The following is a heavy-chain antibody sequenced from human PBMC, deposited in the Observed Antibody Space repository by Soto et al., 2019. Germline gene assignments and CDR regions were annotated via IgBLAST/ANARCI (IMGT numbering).Heavy chain of an antibody. CDR3: ARCIPGDYDYGMDV. D-gene: IGHD1-26*01. CDR2: INADYGNT. J-gene: IGHJ6*02. Sequence: QAQLVQSGAEVKKPGASVKVSCKASGYTFYSHSISWVRQAPGQGLEWMGRINADYGNTQYAQKFRGRVTMTTDTSTTTVYMELTNLRSDDTAVYYCARCIPGDYDYGMDVWGQGTTVTVSS. V-gene: IGHV1-18*01. CDR1: GYTFYSHS.